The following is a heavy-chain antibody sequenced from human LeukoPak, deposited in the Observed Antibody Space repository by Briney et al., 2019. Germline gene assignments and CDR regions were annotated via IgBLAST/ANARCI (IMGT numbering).Heavy chain of an antibody. V-gene: IGHV3-9*01. CDR3: AKGAVRGWELLWDYYYYYGMDV. J-gene: IGHJ6*02. CDR1: GFTFDDYA. Sequence: PGGSLRLSCAASGFTFDDYAMHWVRQAPGKGLEWVSGISWNSGSIGYADSVKGRFTISRDNAKNSLYLQMNSLRAEDTALYYCAKGAVRGWELLWDYYYYYGMDVWGQGTTVTVSS. CDR2: ISWNSGSI. D-gene: IGHD1-26*01.